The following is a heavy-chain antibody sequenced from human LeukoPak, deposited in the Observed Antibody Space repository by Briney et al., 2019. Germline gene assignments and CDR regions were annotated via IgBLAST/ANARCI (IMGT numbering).Heavy chain of an antibody. J-gene: IGHJ4*02. CDR1: GYTFTSYG. CDR2: MNPNSGNT. V-gene: IGHV1-8*01. D-gene: IGHD3-10*01. Sequence: GASVKVSCKASGYTFTSYGINWVRQATGQGLEWMGWMNPNSGNTGYAQKFQGRVTMTRNTSISTAYMELSSLRSEDTAVYYCARGITMVRGVILYYWGQGTLVTVSS. CDR3: ARGITMVRGVILYY.